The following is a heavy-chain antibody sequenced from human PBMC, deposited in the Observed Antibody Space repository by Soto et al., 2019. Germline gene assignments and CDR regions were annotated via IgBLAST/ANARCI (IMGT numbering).Heavy chain of an antibody. D-gene: IGHD6-6*01. Sequence: QVQLQESGPGLVKPSQNLSLTWTVSGGSISSGGYYWTWIRQHPGKGQEWIGYNYYSGITYYNPSLKSRVTISLDTSKNQFSLKLSSVTAADTAVYYCARGSSIAGLYYGMDVWGQGTTVTVSS. CDR1: GGSISSGGYY. CDR2: NYYSGIT. CDR3: ARGSSIAGLYYGMDV. J-gene: IGHJ6*02. V-gene: IGHV4-31*02.